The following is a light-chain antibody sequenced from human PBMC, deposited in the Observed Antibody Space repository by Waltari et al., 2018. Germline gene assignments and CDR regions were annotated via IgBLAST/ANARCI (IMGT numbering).Light chain of an antibody. Sequence: SSELTQGPPVSVALGQTVMITCQGDSVSNHYASWYPQKPGHAPILVLYVKNNRPSGITDRFSGSISGDTASLTITGARAEDEADYYCNSGDSSAFRWVFGAGTRLTVL. CDR2: VKN. CDR1: SVSNHY. J-gene: IGLJ3*02. V-gene: IGLV3-19*01. CDR3: NSGDSSAFRWV.